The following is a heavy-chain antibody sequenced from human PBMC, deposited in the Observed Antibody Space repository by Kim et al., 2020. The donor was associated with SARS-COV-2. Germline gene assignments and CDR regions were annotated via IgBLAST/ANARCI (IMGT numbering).Heavy chain of an antibody. CDR3: ARAPYFPDFWSGYSNWFDP. J-gene: IGHJ5*02. V-gene: IGHV1-46*01. D-gene: IGHD3-3*01. CDR2: INPSGGST. Sequence: ASVKVSCKASGYTFTSYYMHWVRQAPGQGLEWMGIINPSGGSTSYAQKFQGRVTMTRDTSTSTVYMELSSLRSEDTAVYYCARAPYFPDFWSGYSNWFDPWGQGTLVTVSS. CDR1: GYTFTSYY.